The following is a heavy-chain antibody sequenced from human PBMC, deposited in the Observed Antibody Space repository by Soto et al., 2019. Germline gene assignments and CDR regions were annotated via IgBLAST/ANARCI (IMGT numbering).Heavy chain of an antibody. D-gene: IGHD1-1*01. CDR3: TSGHTTTGRVY. V-gene: IGHV3-53*01. CDR2: IYSETTGGST. CDR1: GVNVRNNF. J-gene: IGHJ4*02. Sequence: PGGSLRLSRDASGVNVRNNFMTWVRQAPGKGLEWVSAIYSETTGGSTYYADSVRGRFTISRDNSKNTLFLQMNSLRVEDTAVYYCTSGHTTTGRVYWGQGTLVTVSS.